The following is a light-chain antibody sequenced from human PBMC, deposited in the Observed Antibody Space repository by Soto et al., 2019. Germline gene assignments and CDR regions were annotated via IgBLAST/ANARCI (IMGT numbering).Light chain of an antibody. V-gene: IGKV1-27*01. CDR2: AAS. J-gene: IGKJ4*01. Sequence: DIQMTQSPSSLSASVGDRVTITCRASQAISHYLAWYQQKPGKVPKLLIYAASTLQSGVPSRFSGSGSGADFSLTISRLQPEDVATYYCQKYDSAPLTFGGGTKVEIK. CDR3: QKYDSAPLT. CDR1: QAISHY.